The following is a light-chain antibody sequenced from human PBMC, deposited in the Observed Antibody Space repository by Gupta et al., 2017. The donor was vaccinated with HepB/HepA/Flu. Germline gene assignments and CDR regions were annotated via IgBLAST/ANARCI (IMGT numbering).Light chain of an antibody. CDR1: QRISTY. CDR3: QQIDNLPWT. CDR2: GAS. J-gene: IGKJ1*01. Sequence: DIQMTQSPSSLSASVRDRVTITCRASQRISTYVNWYQQKPGKAPKLLISGASSLESGVPSRFSGRGSGSVFTLTISRMQPEDTGIYYCQQIDNLPWTFGQGTKVEIK. V-gene: IGKV1-39*01.